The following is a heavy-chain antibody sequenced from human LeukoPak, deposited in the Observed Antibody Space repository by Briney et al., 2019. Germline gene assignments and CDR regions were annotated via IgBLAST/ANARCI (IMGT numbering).Heavy chain of an antibody. Sequence: GGSLRLSCAASRFTFSTYSMNWVRQAPGKGLEWVSSISSGSSFIYYADSVKGRFTISRDNAKNSLFLQMNSLRAEDTAVYYCARERAXXLXWWGQGXLXTXXS. J-gene: IGHJ4*02. V-gene: IGHV3-21*01. D-gene: IGHD6-13*01. CDR1: RFTFSTYS. CDR2: ISSGSSFI. CDR3: ARERAXXLXW.